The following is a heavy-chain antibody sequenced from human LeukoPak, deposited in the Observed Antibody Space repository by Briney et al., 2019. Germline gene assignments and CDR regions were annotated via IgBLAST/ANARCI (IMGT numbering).Heavy chain of an antibody. V-gene: IGHV4-34*01. CDR1: GGSFSGYY. D-gene: IGHD5-18*01. J-gene: IGHJ4*02. Sequence: SETLSLTCAVYGGSFSGYYWSWIRQPPGKGLEWIGEINHSGSTNYNPSLKGRVTISVDTSKNQFSLKLSSVTATDTAVYYCARGLVGYSYGAWGQGTLVTVSS. CDR3: ARGLVGYSYGA. CDR2: INHSGST.